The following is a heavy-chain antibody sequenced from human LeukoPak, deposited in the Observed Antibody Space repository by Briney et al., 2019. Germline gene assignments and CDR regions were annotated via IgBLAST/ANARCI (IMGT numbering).Heavy chain of an antibody. CDR3: ARTTYYDSSGYYVGHYYYMDV. D-gene: IGHD3-22*01. CDR2: INPNSGGT. V-gene: IGHV1-2*02. CDR1: GYTFTGHY. J-gene: IGHJ6*03. Sequence: ASVKVSCKASGYTFTGHYMHWVRQAPGQGLEWMGWINPNSGGTNYAQKFQGRVTMTRDTSISTAYMELSRLRSDDTAVYYCARTTYYDSSGYYVGHYYYMDVWGKGTTVTVSS.